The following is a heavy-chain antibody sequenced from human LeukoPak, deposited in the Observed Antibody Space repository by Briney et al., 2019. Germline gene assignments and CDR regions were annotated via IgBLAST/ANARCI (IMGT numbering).Heavy chain of an antibody. J-gene: IGHJ4*02. Sequence: PSQTLSLTCTFSGGSISSGGYYWSWIRQHPGKGLEWIGYIYYSGSTYYNPSLKSRVTISVDTSKNQFSLKLSSVTAADTAVYYCARERRYYDSSGYSPSYYFDYWGQGTLVTVSS. D-gene: IGHD3-22*01. V-gene: IGHV4-31*03. CDR3: ARERRYYDSSGYSPSYYFDY. CDR2: IYYSGST. CDR1: GGSISSGGYY.